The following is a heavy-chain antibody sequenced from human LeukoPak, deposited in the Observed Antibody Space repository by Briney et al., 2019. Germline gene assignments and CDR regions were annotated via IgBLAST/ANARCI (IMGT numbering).Heavy chain of an antibody. CDR1: GLIFSRYG. J-gene: IGHJ4*02. CDR2: ISYDGSNK. CDR3: AKDRVNSFHRGSSFDY. D-gene: IGHD1-26*01. Sequence: SGGSLRLSCAVSGLIFSRYGMHWVRQAPGKGLEWVAIISYDGSNKYYADSVKGRFTISRDNSKNTLYLQMNSLRAEDTAVYYCAKDRVNSFHRGSSFDYWGQGTLVTVSS. V-gene: IGHV3-30*18.